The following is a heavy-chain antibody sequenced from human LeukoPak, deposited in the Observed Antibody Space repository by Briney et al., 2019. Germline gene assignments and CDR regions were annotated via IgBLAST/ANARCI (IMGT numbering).Heavy chain of an antibody. CDR1: GFTFDDYT. J-gene: IGHJ4*02. Sequence: GGSLRLSCAASGFTFDDYTMHWVRQAPGKGLEWVSLISWDGGSTYYADSVKGRFTISRDDSKNSLYLQMNSLRTEDTALYYCAKDISYYDSSGYYGPDYWGQGTLVTVSS. CDR3: AKDISYYDSSGYYGPDY. D-gene: IGHD3-22*01. CDR2: ISWDGGST. V-gene: IGHV3-43*01.